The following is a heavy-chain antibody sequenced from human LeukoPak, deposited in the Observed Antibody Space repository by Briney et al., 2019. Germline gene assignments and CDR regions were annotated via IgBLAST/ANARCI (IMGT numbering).Heavy chain of an antibody. CDR3: VRAYCTGGSCYYGDY. J-gene: IGHJ4*02. V-gene: IGHV4-4*07. CDR2: IYTSGST. CDR1: GYSISSGYY. Sequence: SETLSLTCTVSGYSISSGYYWSWIRQPAGKGLEWIGRIYTSGSTNYNPSLKSRVTMSVDTSKNQFSLKVNSVTAADTAVYYCVRAYCTGGSCYYGDYWGQGTLITVSS. D-gene: IGHD2-15*01.